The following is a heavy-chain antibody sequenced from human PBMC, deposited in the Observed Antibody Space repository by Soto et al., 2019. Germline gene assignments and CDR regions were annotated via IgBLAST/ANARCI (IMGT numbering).Heavy chain of an antibody. CDR1: GGSISSYY. V-gene: IGHV4-4*07. D-gene: IGHD3-22*01. J-gene: IGHJ4*02. Sequence: PSETLSLTCTVSGGSISSYYWRWIRQPAGKGLEWIGRIYTSGSTNYNPSLKSRVTMSVDTSKNQFSLKLSSVTAADTAVYYCARDQQYYDSSGFYSDAFDYWGQGTLVTVSS. CDR2: IYTSGST. CDR3: ARDQQYYDSSGFYSDAFDY.